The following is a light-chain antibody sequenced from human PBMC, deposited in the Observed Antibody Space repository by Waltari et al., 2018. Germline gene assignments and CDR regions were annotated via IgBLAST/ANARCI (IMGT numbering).Light chain of an antibody. CDR3: QTWGTGSVV. J-gene: IGLJ2*01. Sequence: QLVLTQSPPASASLGASVKLTCTLSSGHSSYAIAWHQQQPEKGPRYLMKLNSDGSHSKGDGIPDRFSGSSSGAERYLTISSLQSDDEADYYCQTWGTGSVVFGGGTKLTVL. CDR2: LNSDGSH. V-gene: IGLV4-69*01. CDR1: SGHSSYA.